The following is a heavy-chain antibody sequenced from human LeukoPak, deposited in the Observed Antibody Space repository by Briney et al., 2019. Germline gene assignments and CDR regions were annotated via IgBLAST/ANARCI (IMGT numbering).Heavy chain of an antibody. CDR2: LPYDGSDK. V-gene: IGHV3-30*04. D-gene: IGHD6-13*01. Sequence: GGSLRLSCAASGFTFRRYPFHWVRQAPGKGLEWVAVLPYDGSDKHHADSVKGRFTISRDNSKNTLYLQMNSLRVEDTAVYYCARDKSMGAADYYFDCWGQGTQVTVSS. CDR3: ARDKSMGAADYYFDC. CDR1: GFTFRRYP. J-gene: IGHJ4*02.